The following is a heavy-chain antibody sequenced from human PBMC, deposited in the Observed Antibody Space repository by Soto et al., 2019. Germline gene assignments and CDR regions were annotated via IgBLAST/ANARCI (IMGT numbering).Heavy chain of an antibody. CDR2: IYYSGRS. V-gene: IGHV4-39*01. CDR1: GGSITSSSYY. J-gene: IGHJ4*02. CDR3: ARQRTTVVTQAYFDH. Sequence: SETLSLTCTVSGGSITSSSYYWGWIRQPPGKGLEWIGGIYYSGRSYYNPSLKSRVTMSVDTSKNQFSLTLNSVTAADATVYYCARQRTTVVTQAYFDHWGQGTLVTVSS. D-gene: IGHD4-17*01.